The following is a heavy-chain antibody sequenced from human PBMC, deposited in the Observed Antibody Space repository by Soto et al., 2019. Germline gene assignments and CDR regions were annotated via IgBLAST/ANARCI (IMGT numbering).Heavy chain of an antibody. V-gene: IGHV4-34*01. Sequence: PSETLSLTCAVYGGSVSGYYWSWIRQPPGKGLEWIGEINHSGSTNYNPSLKSRVTILVDTSKNQFSLKLSSVTAADTAVYYCARHLWGYYDSCWGQGTLVTVS. CDR1: GGSVSGYY. D-gene: IGHD3-16*01. CDR2: INHSGST. J-gene: IGHJ4*02. CDR3: ARHLWGYYDSC.